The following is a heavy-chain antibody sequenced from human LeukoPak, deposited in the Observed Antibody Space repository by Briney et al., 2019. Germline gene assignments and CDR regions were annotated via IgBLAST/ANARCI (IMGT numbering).Heavy chain of an antibody. CDR2: VDPSDSYT. J-gene: IGHJ3*02. CDR1: GYSFPSYW. D-gene: IGHD3-10*01. V-gene: IGHV5-10-1*01. Sequence: EALRISCKGSGYSFPSYWISWVRQMARKGLEWMGRVDPSDSYTNYSPSFQGHVSISADKSTSTAYLQWRSLKASDTAMYYCASLFRDDVFDIWGQGTMVTVSS. CDR3: ASLFRDDVFDI.